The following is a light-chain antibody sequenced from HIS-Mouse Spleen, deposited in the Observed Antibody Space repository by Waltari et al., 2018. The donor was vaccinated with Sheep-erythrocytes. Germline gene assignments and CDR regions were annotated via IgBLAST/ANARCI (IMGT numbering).Light chain of an antibody. CDR3: QQSYSTPQFT. CDR1: QSISSY. J-gene: IGKJ3*01. CDR2: AAS. V-gene: IGKV1-39*01. Sequence: DIQMTQSPSSLSASVGDRVTITCRASQSISSYLNWYLQKPGKAPKLLIYAASSLQSGVPSRFSGSGSGTDFTLTISSLQPEDFATYYCQQSYSTPQFTFGPGTKVEIK.